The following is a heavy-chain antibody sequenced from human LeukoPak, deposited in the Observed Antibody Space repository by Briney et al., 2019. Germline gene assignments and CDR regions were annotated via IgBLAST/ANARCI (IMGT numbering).Heavy chain of an antibody. CDR2: IRSDGSKK. Sequence: GGSLRLSCAASGFTFSSYGMHWVRQGSGKGLEWVAFIRSDGSKKYYADSVKGRFTISRDNPKNTLYLQMNSLRAEDTAVYYCAKESKALTGRPLRAYYFDYWGQGTLVTVSS. V-gene: IGHV3-30*02. J-gene: IGHJ4*02. CDR3: AKESKALTGRPLRAYYFDY. CDR1: GFTFSSYG. D-gene: IGHD3-9*01.